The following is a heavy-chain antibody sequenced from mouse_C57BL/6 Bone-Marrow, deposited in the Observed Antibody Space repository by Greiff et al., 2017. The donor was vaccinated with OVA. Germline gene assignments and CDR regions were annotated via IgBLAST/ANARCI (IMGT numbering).Heavy chain of an antibody. Sequence: EVKLMESGPGLVKPSQTVFLTCTVTGISITTGNYRWSWIRQFPGNKLEWIGYIYYSGTITYNPSLTSRTTITRDTPKNQFFLEMNSLAAEDTATYYCARDFQLGTYWYFDVWGTGTTVTVSS. CDR2: IYYSGTI. V-gene: IGHV3-5*01. J-gene: IGHJ1*03. CDR3: ARDFQLGTYWYFDV. D-gene: IGHD4-1*02. CDR1: GISITTGNYR.